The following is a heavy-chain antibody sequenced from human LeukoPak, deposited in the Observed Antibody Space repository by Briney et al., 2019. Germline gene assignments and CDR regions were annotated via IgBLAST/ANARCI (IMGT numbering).Heavy chain of an antibody. CDR3: VRRHDFRNFVVDS. J-gene: IGHJ4*02. V-gene: IGHV3-21*06. D-gene: IGHD1-1*01. Sequence: PGGSLRLSCVASGFTFSTYTMNWVRQAPGKGLEWVSSIDSGGSDKYYADSVKGRFTISRDNARNSLSLQMNSLRAEDTAVYYCVRRHDFRNFVVDSWGQGTLVTVSS. CDR2: IDSGGSDK. CDR1: GFTFSTYT.